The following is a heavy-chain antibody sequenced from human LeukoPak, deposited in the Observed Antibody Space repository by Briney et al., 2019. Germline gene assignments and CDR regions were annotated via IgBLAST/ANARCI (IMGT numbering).Heavy chain of an antibody. J-gene: IGHJ4*02. CDR1: GFTFSSYW. CDR2: INSDGSST. CDR3: ARGKTPAVTTPFDY. V-gene: IGHV3-74*01. D-gene: IGHD4-17*01. Sequence: SGGSLRLSCVAFGFTFSSYWMHWVRQAPGKGLVWVSRINSDGSSTSYADAVKGRFTISRDNAKNTLYLQMNSLRAEDTAVYYCARGKTPAVTTPFDYWGQGTLVTVSS.